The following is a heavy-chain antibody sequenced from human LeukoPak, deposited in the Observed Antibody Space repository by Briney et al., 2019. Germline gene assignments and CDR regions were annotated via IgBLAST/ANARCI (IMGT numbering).Heavy chain of an antibody. Sequence: PGGSLRLSCAASGFTFSAYSMNWVRQAPGKGLEWVSYISSSSSVIYYADSVKGRFTISRDNAKNSLYLQMNSLRAEDTALYYCARDRYGTDSSGPENYYYYYMDVWGKGTTVTVSS. CDR3: ARDRYGTDSSGPENYYYYYMDV. V-gene: IGHV3-48*04. D-gene: IGHD3-22*01. CDR1: GFTFSAYS. CDR2: ISSSSSVI. J-gene: IGHJ6*03.